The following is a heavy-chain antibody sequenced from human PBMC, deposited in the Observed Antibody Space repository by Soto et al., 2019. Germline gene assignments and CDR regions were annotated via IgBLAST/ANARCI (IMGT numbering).Heavy chain of an antibody. Sequence: ASVKVSCKASGYTFTSYGISWVRQAPGQGLEWMGWISAYNGNTNYAQKLQGRVTMTTDTSTSTAYMELRSLRSDDTAVYYCAREYIVLVPAARRDYYYYGMDVWGQGTTVTVSS. V-gene: IGHV1-18*01. CDR1: GYTFTSYG. CDR3: AREYIVLVPAARRDYYYYGMDV. D-gene: IGHD2-2*01. J-gene: IGHJ6*02. CDR2: ISAYNGNT.